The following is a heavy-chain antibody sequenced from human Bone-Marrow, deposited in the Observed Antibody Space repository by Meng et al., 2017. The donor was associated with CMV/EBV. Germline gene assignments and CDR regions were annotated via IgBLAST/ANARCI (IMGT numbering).Heavy chain of an antibody. J-gene: IGHJ4*02. D-gene: IGHD2/OR15-2a*01. CDR2: IYPGDSDT. CDR3: ARHETHPPLYYFDY. CDR1: GYSFSSFW. V-gene: IGHV5-51*01. Sequence: KVSCKGSGYSFSSFWIGWVRQMPGKGLEWMGIIYPGDSDTRYSPSFQGHVTISADKSISTAYLQGSSLKATDTATYYCARHETHPPLYYFDYWGQGALVTVSS.